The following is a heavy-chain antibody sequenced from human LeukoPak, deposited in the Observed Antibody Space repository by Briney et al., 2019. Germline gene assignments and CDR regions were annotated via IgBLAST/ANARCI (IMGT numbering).Heavy chain of an antibody. Sequence: SETLSLTCAVYGGSFSGYYWSWIRQPPGKGLEWIGEINHSGSTNYNPSLKSRVTISVDTSKNQFSLKLSSVTAADAAVYYCARGRRYWAFDVWGQGTTVTVSS. J-gene: IGHJ6*02. V-gene: IGHV4-34*01. D-gene: IGHD2-8*02. CDR1: GGSFSGYY. CDR3: ARGRRYWAFDV. CDR2: INHSGST.